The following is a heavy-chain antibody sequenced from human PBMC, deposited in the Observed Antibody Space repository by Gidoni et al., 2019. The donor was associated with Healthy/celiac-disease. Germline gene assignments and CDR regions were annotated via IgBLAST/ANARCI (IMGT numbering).Heavy chain of an antibody. CDR1: GFTFSRSW. J-gene: IGHJ3*02. D-gene: IGHD3-16*02. CDR2: IKQDGSEK. Sequence: EVQLVESGGGLVQPGGSLRLSCAASGFTFSRSWMSWVRQAPGKGLEWVANIKQDGSEKYYVDSVKGRFTISRDNDKNSLYLQMNSLRAEDTSVYYCARDTPEGLGELSVNDAFDIWGQGTMVTVSS. V-gene: IGHV3-7*01. CDR3: ARDTPEGLGELSVNDAFDI.